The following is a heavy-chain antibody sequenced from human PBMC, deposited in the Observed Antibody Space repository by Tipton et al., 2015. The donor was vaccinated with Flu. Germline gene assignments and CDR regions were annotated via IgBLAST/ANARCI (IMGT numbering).Heavy chain of an antibody. CDR3: ARRDYSNYVSEPKNWFDP. CDR1: GDSIRSSNYY. CDR2: TFHSGNT. Sequence: GLVKPSETLSLTCGVSGDSIRSSNYYWGWIRQPPGKGLEWIGNTFHSGNTYLNPSLKSRVTISVDASKNQLSLRLSSVTAADTAVYYCARRDYSNYVSEPKNWFDPWGQGILVTVSS. J-gene: IGHJ5*02. V-gene: IGHV4-38-2*01. D-gene: IGHD4-11*01.